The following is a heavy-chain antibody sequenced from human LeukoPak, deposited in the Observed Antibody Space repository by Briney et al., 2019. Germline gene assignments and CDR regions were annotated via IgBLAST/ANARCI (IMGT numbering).Heavy chain of an antibody. Sequence: GGSLRLSCAASGFTFSSYWMSWVRQAPGKGLEWGANIKQDGSEKYYVDSVKGRFTISRDNAKNSLYLQMNSLRAEDTAVYYCARGNGDYVVDYFDYWGQGTLVTVSS. CDR1: GFTFSSYW. CDR3: ARGNGDYVVDYFDY. D-gene: IGHD4-17*01. V-gene: IGHV3-7*03. CDR2: IKQDGSEK. J-gene: IGHJ4*02.